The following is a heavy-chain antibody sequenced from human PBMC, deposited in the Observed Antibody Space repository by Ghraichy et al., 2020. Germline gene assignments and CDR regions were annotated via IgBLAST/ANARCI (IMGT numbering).Heavy chain of an antibody. CDR1: GFTFSRHG. D-gene: IGHD3-9*01. CDR2: IRNDGSNQ. J-gene: IGHJ4*02. CDR3: ARDADWAFDY. V-gene: IGHV3-30*02. Sequence: GSLRLSCAASGFTFSRHGMHWVRQAPGKGLEWVAFIRNDGSNQYYTDSVKGRFTMSRDNSKNTLSLQMNSLTAEDTAVYYCARDADWAFDYWGQGTLVTVSS.